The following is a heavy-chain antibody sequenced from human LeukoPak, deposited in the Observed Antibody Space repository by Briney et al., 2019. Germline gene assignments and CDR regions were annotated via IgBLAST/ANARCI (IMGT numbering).Heavy chain of an antibody. CDR1: GFTFSSYA. CDR3: ARDVNDFWSGYSRNAFDI. Sequence: PGGSLRLSCAASGFTFSSYAMHWVRQAPGKGLEWVAVISYDGSNKYYADSVKGRFTISRDNSKNTLYLQMNSLRAEDTAVYYCARDVNDFWSGYSRNAFDIWGQGTMVTVSS. CDR2: ISYDGSNK. D-gene: IGHD3-3*01. J-gene: IGHJ3*02. V-gene: IGHV3-30*04.